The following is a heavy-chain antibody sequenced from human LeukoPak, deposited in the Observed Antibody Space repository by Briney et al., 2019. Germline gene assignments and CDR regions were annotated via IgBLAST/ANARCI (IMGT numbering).Heavy chain of an antibody. CDR1: GFTFSSYW. D-gene: IGHD5-12*01. CDR3: ARVWVRGYSGYDRRQFDY. J-gene: IGHJ4*02. Sequence: GGSLRLSCAASGFTFSSYWMSWVRQAPGKGLEWVANIKQDGSEKYYVDSVKDRFTISRDNAKNSLYLQMNSLRAEDTAVHYCARVWVRGYSGYDRRQFDYWGQGTLVTVSS. V-gene: IGHV3-7*01. CDR2: IKQDGSEK.